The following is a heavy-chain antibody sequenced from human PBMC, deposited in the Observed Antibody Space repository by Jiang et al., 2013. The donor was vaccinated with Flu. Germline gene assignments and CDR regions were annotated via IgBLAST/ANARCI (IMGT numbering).Heavy chain of an antibody. Sequence: TCAISGDSVSSNSVTWTWLRQSPSRGLEWLGRHTTVHWNYDYAVSLGGRMTITPDTSKNQLSLQLNSVXPEDTAVYFCVRLVGSSWFDYWGQGILVTVSS. J-gene: IGHJ4*01. D-gene: IGHD6-13*01. V-gene: IGHV6-1*01. CDR3: VRLVGSSWFDY. CDR1: GDSVSSNSVT. CDR2: HTTVHWNY.